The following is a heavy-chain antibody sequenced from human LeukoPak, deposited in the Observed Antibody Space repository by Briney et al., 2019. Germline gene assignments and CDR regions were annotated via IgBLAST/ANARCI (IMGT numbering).Heavy chain of an antibody. Sequence: SETLSLTCTVSGASISSLYWSWIRQPPGKGLEWIGYIYNAGSTNYNPSLKSRVTISVDTSKNQFSLKLSSVTAADTAVYYCARRSMARDYFDYWGQGTLVTVSS. V-gene: IGHV4-4*08. CDR1: GASISSLY. CDR3: ARRSMARDYFDY. CDR2: IYNAGST. J-gene: IGHJ4*02. D-gene: IGHD2-2*01.